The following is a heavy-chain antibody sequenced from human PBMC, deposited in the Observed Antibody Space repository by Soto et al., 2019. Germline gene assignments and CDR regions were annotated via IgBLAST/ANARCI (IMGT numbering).Heavy chain of an antibody. CDR3: ARERTVDPTFFDH. V-gene: IGHV4-61*01. Sequence: QVQLQESGPGLVKPSETLSLTCTVSGGSVSSSNYSWSWIRQPPGKGLEWLGYIYYSGSASYNHSLKSRITVSVDTSKNQFSLKLSSVNAADTAVYYCARERTVDPTFFDHWGQGTLVTVSS. CDR2: IYYSGSA. J-gene: IGHJ4*02. D-gene: IGHD2-15*01. CDR1: GGSVSSSNYS.